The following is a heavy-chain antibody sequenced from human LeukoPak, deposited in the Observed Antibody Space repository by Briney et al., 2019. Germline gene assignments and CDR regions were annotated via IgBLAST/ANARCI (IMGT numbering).Heavy chain of an antibody. CDR2: ISGDGGST. Sequence: GGSLRLSCAASGFTFDDYAMHWVRQAPGKGLEWVSLISGDGGSTYYAGSVKGRFTISRDNSKNSLYLQMNSLRTEDTALYYCAKDISGYGSGHPGPWGQGTLVTVSS. CDR3: AKDISGYGSGHPGP. J-gene: IGHJ5*02. V-gene: IGHV3-43*02. D-gene: IGHD6-19*01. CDR1: GFTFDDYA.